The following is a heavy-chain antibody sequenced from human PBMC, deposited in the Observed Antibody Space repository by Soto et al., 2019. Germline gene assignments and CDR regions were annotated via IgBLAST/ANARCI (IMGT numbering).Heavy chain of an antibody. Sequence: GASVKVSCKASGGTFSSYAISWVRQAPGQGLEWMGGIIPVFGTAIYAQKFQGRVTITADESTSTAYMELSSLRSEDTAVYYCVRDSHYSGSSTDWFDPWGQGTLVTVSS. V-gene: IGHV1-69*13. J-gene: IGHJ5*02. CDR3: VRDSHYSGSSTDWFDP. D-gene: IGHD1-26*01. CDR2: IIPVFGTA. CDR1: GGTFSSYA.